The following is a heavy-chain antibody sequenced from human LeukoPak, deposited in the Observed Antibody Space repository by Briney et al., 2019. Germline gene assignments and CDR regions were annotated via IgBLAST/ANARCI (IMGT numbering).Heavy chain of an antibody. D-gene: IGHD3-10*01. J-gene: IGHJ4*02. CDR1: GFTFSSYA. CDR3: AKPLALWFGESDY. Sequence: GGSLRLSCAASGFTFSSYAMSWVRQAPGKGLEWVSAINGSGGSTYYADSVKGRFTISRDNSKNTLYLQMNSLRAEDTAVYYCAKPLALWFGESDYWGQGTLVTVSS. V-gene: IGHV3-23*01. CDR2: INGSGGST.